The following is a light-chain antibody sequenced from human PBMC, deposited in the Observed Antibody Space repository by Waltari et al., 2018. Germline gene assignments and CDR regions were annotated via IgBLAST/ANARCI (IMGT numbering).Light chain of an antibody. Sequence: DIEMTQSPSNVSASVGDRVIITCRASQSVSKWVAWYQFIGGKAPKVLISAASTIESGVPSRFGGGGSGSDFALTIAGLQPEDSATYYCQQYKTFPRTFGPGTRVEIK. J-gene: IGKJ1*01. CDR3: QQYKTFPRT. V-gene: IGKV1-5*03. CDR1: QSVSKW. CDR2: AAS.